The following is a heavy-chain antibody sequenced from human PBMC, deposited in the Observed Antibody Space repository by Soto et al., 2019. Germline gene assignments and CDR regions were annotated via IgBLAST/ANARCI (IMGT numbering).Heavy chain of an antibody. CDR1: GFTFSDFY. J-gene: IGHJ3*02. D-gene: IGHD3-22*01. CDR3: ARDGPNYDSSGYYYDAFEI. Sequence: GGSLRLSCAASGFTFSDFYMTWIRQAPGKGLEWVSYISSSSSTIYYADSVKGRFTISRDNAKNSLYLQMNSLRAEDTAVYYCARDGPNYDSSGYYYDAFEIWGQGTMVTVSS. CDR2: ISSSSSTI. V-gene: IGHV3-11*04.